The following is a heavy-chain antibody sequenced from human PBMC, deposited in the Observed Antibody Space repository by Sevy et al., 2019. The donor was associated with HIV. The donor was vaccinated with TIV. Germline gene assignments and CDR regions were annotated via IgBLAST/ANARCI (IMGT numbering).Heavy chain of an antibody. CDR2: IWYDGSNK. V-gene: IGHV3-33*01. Sequence: GGPLRLSCAASGFTFSSYGMHWVRQAPGKGLEWIAVIWYDGSNKLYADSVKGRFTISRDDSKNTLYLQMNSLRAEDTAVYYCARGGGLNYYDTSAYHPFDYWGQGTLVTVSS. J-gene: IGHJ4*02. CDR1: GFTFSSYG. CDR3: ARGGGLNYYDTSAYHPFDY. D-gene: IGHD3-22*01.